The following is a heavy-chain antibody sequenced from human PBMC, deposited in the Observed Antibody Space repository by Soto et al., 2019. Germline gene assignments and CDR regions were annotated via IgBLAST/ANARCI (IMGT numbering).Heavy chain of an antibody. CDR2: IHYSGST. Sequence: QVQLQESGPGLVKPSQTLSLTCTVSGGSISSGGYYWSWIRQHPGKGLEWIGYIHYSGSTYYNPSVKSRLNISVDTSKNQFSVKLSSVTAADTAVYYCAIVRYYDGGGYNAFDIWGQGTMVTVSS. CDR3: AIVRYYDGGGYNAFDI. D-gene: IGHD3-22*01. V-gene: IGHV4-31*03. J-gene: IGHJ3*02. CDR1: GGSISSGGYY.